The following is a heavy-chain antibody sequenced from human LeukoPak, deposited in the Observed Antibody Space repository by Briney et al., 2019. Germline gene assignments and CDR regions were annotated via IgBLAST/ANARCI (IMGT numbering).Heavy chain of an antibody. CDR3: AKGRSSGYYFFDY. Sequence: GRSLRLSCAASGFTFTAYLIHWVRQAPGKGLEWVAVISYDGSNKYYADSVKGRFTISRDNSKNTLYLQVNSLRAEDTAVYYCAKGRSSGYYFFDYWGQGTLVTVSS. J-gene: IGHJ4*02. CDR1: GFTFTAYL. D-gene: IGHD3-22*01. CDR2: ISYDGSNK. V-gene: IGHV3-30*18.